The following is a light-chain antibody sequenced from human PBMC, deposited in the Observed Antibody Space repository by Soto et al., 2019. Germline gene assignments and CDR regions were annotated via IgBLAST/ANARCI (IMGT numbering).Light chain of an antibody. CDR1: QSVSSN. CDR3: QHYYNWRT. Sequence: EIVMTQSPGTLSVSPGERATLSCRASQSVSSNLAWYQQRPGQAPRLLIYGASTRATGIPARFSGSGSGTEFTLTITSLQSEDFAIYYCQHYYNWRTFGQGTKVDIK. J-gene: IGKJ1*01. CDR2: GAS. V-gene: IGKV3-15*01.